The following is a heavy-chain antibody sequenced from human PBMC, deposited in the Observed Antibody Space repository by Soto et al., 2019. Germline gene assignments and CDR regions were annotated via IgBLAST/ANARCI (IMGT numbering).Heavy chain of an antibody. J-gene: IGHJ4*02. CDR2: MNPNSGNT. CDR3: ARFDLDTIFGVVHFVD. Sequence: GASVKVSCKASGYTFTSYDINWVRQATGQGREWMGWMNPNSGNTGYAQKFQGRVTMTRNTSISTAYMELSSLRSEDTAVYYCARFDLDTIFGVVHFVDWCQGTLGTV. CDR1: GYTFTSYD. D-gene: IGHD3-3*01. V-gene: IGHV1-8*01.